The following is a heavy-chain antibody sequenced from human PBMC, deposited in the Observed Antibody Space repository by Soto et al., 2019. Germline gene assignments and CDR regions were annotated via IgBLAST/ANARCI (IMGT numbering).Heavy chain of an antibody. CDR1: GGSISSYY. D-gene: IGHD3-3*01. J-gene: IGHJ6*03. CDR2: IYYSGST. V-gene: IGHV4-59*08. CDR3: ARGRKYDFWSGYHHYYYMDV. Sequence: SETLSLTCTVSGGSISSYYWSWIRQPPGKGLEWIGYIYYSGSTNYNPSLKSRVTISVDTSKNQFSLKLSSVTAADTAVYYCARGRKYDFWSGYHHYYYMDVWGKGTTVTVSS.